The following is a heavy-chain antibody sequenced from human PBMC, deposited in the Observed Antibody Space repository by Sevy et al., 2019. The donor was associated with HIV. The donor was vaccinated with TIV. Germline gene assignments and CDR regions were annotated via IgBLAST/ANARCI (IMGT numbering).Heavy chain of an antibody. CDR3: ARVCGEYCSGGSCYPYYFDY. D-gene: IGHD2-15*01. CDR2: INSDGSSK. Sequence: GGSLRLSCAASGFTFSSYWMHWVRQAPGKGLVWVSRINSDGSSKSYADSVKGRFTISRDNAKNTLYLQMNSLRAEDTAVYYCARVCGEYCSGGSCYPYYFDYWGQGTLVTVSS. V-gene: IGHV3-74*01. CDR1: GFTFSSYW. J-gene: IGHJ4*02.